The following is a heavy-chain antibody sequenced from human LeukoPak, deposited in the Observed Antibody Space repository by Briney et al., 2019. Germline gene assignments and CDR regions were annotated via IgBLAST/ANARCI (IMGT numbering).Heavy chain of an antibody. J-gene: IGHJ4*02. CDR1: GASISSSY. CDR2: IYSTGTT. D-gene: IGHD1-26*01. CDR3: ARDRKVGATAYYFDY. V-gene: IGHV4-59*01. Sequence: SETLSLTCAVSGASISSSYWSWLRQPPGRGLEWVGYIYSTGTTNYNTSLESRVTISVDTSKNQFSLKLSSVTAADTAVYYCARDRKVGATAYYFDYWGQGTLVTVSS.